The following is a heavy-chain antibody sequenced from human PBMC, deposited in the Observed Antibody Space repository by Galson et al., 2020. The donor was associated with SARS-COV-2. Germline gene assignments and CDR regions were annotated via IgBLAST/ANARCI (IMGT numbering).Heavy chain of an antibody. CDR3: AKAFSGYYSDNFDY. V-gene: IGHV3-30*15. Sequence: GGSLRLSCAASGFTFSGYAMHWVRQAPGKGLEWVAVISYDGSNKYYADSVKGRFTISRDNSKNTLDLQMSSLRPEDTAVYYCAKAFSGYYSDNFDYWGQGTLVTVSS. J-gene: IGHJ4*02. CDR2: ISYDGSNK. D-gene: IGHD3-22*01. CDR1: GFTFSGYA.